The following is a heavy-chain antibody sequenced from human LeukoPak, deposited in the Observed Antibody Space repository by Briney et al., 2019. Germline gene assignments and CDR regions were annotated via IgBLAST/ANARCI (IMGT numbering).Heavy chain of an antibody. CDR3: AKDTSSSGRYFYYFNY. CDR2: ISGSGGST. CDR1: GFTFNIYA. V-gene: IGHV3-23*01. D-gene: IGHD6-25*01. Sequence: GGSLRLSCAASGFTFNIYAMSWVRQAPGKGLEWVSGISGSGGSTYYADSVKGRFTISRDNAKNSLYLQMNSLRLEDTALYYCAKDTSSSGRYFYYFNYWGHGTLVTVSS. J-gene: IGHJ4*01.